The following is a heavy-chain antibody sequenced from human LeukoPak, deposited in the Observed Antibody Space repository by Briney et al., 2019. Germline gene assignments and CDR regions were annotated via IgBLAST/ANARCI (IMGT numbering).Heavy chain of an antibody. D-gene: IGHD6-13*01. CDR2: IYNTGST. V-gene: IGHV4-59*12. J-gene: IGHJ2*01. CDR3: ARPQRAAAGPTHRYFDL. CDR1: GGSISTYY. Sequence: PSETLSLTCTVSGGSISTYYWSWIRQPPGKGLEWIGYIYNTGSTNYNPSLKSRVTISVDTSKNQFSLKLSSVTAADTAVYYCARPQRAAAGPTHRYFDLWGRGTLVTVSS.